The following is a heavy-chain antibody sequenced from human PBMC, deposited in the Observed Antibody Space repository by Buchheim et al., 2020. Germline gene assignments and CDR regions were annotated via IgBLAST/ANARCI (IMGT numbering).Heavy chain of an antibody. Sequence: QVQLQESGPGLVKPSGTLSLTCSVSGASISSRNWWTWVRQSPGKGLEWIGEIYQSGTNKYNPSLKSRVNISMDKSKNQFSLKVNSVTAADTAVFYCAKTGAQGYLEYWGQG. J-gene: IGHJ4*02. CDR2: IYQSGTN. D-gene: IGHD6-13*01. CDR1: GASISSRNW. CDR3: AKTGAQGYLEY. V-gene: IGHV4-4*02.